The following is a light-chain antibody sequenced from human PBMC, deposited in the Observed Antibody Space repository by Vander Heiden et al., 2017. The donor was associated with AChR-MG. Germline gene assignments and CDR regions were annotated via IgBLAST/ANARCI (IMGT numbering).Light chain of an antibody. CDR1: NIGSKS. CDR3: QVWDSASDQQV. J-gene: IGLJ2*01. Sequence: SYVLTPPPSVSVSPGQTAKITCAGINIGSKSVNWYQQRPGQAPVLVVYDDSDRPSGIPERFFGSNSGSSATLTISRVEAGDEADYYCQVWDSASDQQVFGGGTKLTVL. CDR2: DDS. V-gene: IGLV3-21*02.